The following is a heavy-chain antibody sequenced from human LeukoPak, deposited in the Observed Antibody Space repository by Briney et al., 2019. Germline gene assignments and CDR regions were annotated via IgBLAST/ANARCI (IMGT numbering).Heavy chain of an antibody. CDR3: ARLSLGYFDC. CDR1: GGSISCYY. Sequence: SETLSLTCSVPGGSISCYYGSWIRQPPGKGRAWIGYIFYSGGTNYNPTLKSRVSISVDTSKTQFSLMLSSVTAADTDVYYCARLSLGYFDCRGQGTLVTVSS. J-gene: IGHJ4*02. CDR2: IFYSGGT. V-gene: IGHV4-59*08. D-gene: IGHD3-16*02.